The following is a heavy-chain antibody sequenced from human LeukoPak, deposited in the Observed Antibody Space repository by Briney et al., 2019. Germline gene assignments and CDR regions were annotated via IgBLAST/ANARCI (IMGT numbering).Heavy chain of an antibody. Sequence: GSLRLSCAASGFIFSSFSVNWIRQPPGKGLEWIGEINHSGSTNYNPSLKSRVTISVDTSKNQFSLKLSSVTAADTAVYYCAREYSYGSFDYWGQGTLVTVSS. CDR2: INHSGST. J-gene: IGHJ4*02. CDR3: AREYSYGSFDY. V-gene: IGHV4-34*01. CDR1: GFIFSSFS. D-gene: IGHD5-18*01.